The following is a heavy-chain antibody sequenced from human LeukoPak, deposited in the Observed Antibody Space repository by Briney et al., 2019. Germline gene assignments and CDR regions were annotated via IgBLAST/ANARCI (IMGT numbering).Heavy chain of an antibody. CDR1: GLTFSSYW. Sequence: GGSLRLSCAASGLTFSSYWMHWVRQAPGEGLVWVSRINADGSSTSYADSVKGRFTISRDNANNTLYLQMNSLRAEDTAVYYCVRVRVYYYMDVWGKGTTVAVSS. CDR3: VRVRVYYYMDV. J-gene: IGHJ6*03. CDR2: INADGSST. V-gene: IGHV3-74*01.